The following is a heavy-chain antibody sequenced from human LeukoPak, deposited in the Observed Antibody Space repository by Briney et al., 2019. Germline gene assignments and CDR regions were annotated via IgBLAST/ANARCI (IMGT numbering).Heavy chain of an antibody. D-gene: IGHD3-10*01. V-gene: IGHV3-48*02. CDR3: ARRAVNGSNYFDY. CDR1: GFIFSSYS. Sequence: PGGSLRLSCAASGFIFSSYSMNWVRQAPGKGLEWVSYISSSSSTIYYADSVKGRFTISRDSAKNSVYLQMNSLRDEDTAVYYCARRAVNGSNYFDYWGQGSLVTVSS. CDR2: ISSSSSTI. J-gene: IGHJ4*02.